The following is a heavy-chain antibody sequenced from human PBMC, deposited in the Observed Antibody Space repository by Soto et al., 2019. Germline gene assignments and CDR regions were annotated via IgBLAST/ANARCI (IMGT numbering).Heavy chain of an antibody. V-gene: IGHV3-23*01. Sequence: EVQLLESGGGLVQPGGSLRLSCPASGFTFTTYAMSWIRQDPGKGLEWVSAITGRGGSTYHADSVKGRFTISRDNSKNTLYMQMNSLRADDTAIYYCAKVSRASRPYYFDYWGRGTLVTVSS. CDR2: ITGRGGST. J-gene: IGHJ4*02. CDR3: AKVSRASRPYYFDY. D-gene: IGHD2-2*01. CDR1: GFTFTTYA.